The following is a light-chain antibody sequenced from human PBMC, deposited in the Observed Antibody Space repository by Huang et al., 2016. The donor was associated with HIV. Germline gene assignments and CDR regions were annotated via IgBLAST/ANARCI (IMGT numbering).Light chain of an antibody. CDR2: WAS. Sequence: DIVMTQAPDSLSVSLGERATINCTSSQSVLYTSNNKNYLAWYQQKPGQPPKLLIYWASTRESGFPDRFSGSGSGTDFTLTITSLQVEDGATYYCQQYFSLPLTFGGGTKVE. J-gene: IGKJ4*01. V-gene: IGKV4-1*01. CDR3: QQYFSLPLT. CDR1: QSVLYTSNNKNY.